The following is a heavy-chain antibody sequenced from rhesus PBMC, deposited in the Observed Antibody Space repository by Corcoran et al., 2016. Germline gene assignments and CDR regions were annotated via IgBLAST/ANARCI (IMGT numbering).Heavy chain of an antibody. V-gene: IGHV4-127*01. CDR1: GYSISRGYG. CDR3: ARGQNRFDV. J-gene: IGHJ5-1*01. Sequence: QVQLQESGPGLVKPSETLSLTCAFFGYSISRGYGWSWIREPPGKGLEWFGYISFCGSSYYTRSFKMRVTSSMGSSKNQCSLKLSAVTAADTAVYYCARGQNRFDVWGPGVLVTVSS. CDR2: ISFCGSS.